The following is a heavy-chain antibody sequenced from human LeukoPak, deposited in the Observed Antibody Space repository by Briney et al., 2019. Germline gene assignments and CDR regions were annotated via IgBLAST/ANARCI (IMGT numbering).Heavy chain of an antibody. CDR2: INPNSGGT. CDR3: ARDYYGSGSYPTLNWLDP. D-gene: IGHD3-10*01. CDR1: GYTFTGYY. V-gene: IGHV1-2*02. Sequence: ASVKVSCKASGYTFTGYYMHWVRQAPGQGLEWMGWINPNSGGTNYAQKFQGRVTMTRDTSISTAYMELSRLRSDDTAVYYCARDYYGSGSYPTLNWLDPWGQGTLVTVSS. J-gene: IGHJ5*02.